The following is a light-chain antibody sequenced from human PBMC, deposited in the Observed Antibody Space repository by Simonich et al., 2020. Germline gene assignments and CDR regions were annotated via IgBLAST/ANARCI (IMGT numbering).Light chain of an antibody. CDR3: QAWDSITAV. CDR2: QDS. V-gene: IGLV3-1*01. CDR1: KLGDKY. J-gene: IGLJ3*02. Sequence: SYELTQPPSVSVSPGQTASITCSGAKLGDKYACWYQQKPGQSPVLVIYQDSKRPSGIPERFSGSNSGNTATLTISGTQAMDEADDYCQAWDSITAVFGGGTKLTVL.